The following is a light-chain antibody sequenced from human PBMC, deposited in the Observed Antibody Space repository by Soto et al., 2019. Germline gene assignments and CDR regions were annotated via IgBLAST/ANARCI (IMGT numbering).Light chain of an antibody. Sequence: QAVVTQPPSASGTPGQRVTISCSGSSSNIGTKAVNWYQQLPRTAPKLLIYSNNQRPSGVPDRFSGSKSGTSASLAIIGLQSEDEADYYCGTWDDSLSGYVFGPGTKLTVL. CDR2: SNN. V-gene: IGLV1-44*01. J-gene: IGLJ1*01. CDR3: GTWDDSLSGYV. CDR1: SSNIGTKA.